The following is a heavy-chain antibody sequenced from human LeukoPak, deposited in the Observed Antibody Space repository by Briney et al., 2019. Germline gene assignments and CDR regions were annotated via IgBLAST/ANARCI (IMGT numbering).Heavy chain of an antibody. Sequence: HPGGSLRLSCAASGFTFSSYSMNWVRQAPGKGLERVGFIRSKAYGGTTEYAASVKGRFTISRDDSKSIAYLQMNSLKTEDTAVYYCTSGGGVPAALDYWGQGTLVTVSS. CDR2: IRSKAYGGTT. J-gene: IGHJ4*02. V-gene: IGHV3-49*04. CDR3: TSGGGVPAALDY. CDR1: GFTFSSYS. D-gene: IGHD2-2*01.